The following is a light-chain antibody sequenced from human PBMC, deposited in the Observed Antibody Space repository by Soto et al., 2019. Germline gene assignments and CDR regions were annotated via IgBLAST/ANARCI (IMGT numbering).Light chain of an antibody. CDR3: SSYTGSSTPLV. CDR2: DVS. Sequence: QSVLTQPASVSGSPGQSITISCTGTSSDVGGYNYVSWYQQHPGKAPKLMIYDVSNRPAGFSNRFSGSKSGNTASLTSSGLQAEDEADYYCSSYTGSSTPLVFGGGTKLTVL. CDR1: SSDVGGYNY. J-gene: IGLJ2*01. V-gene: IGLV2-14*01.